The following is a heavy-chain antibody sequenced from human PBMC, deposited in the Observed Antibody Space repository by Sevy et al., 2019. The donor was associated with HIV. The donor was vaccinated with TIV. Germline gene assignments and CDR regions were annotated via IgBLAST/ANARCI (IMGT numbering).Heavy chain of an antibody. D-gene: IGHD6-19*01. CDR1: GFTFSSYD. CDR3: ARAYSSVWYDY. V-gene: IGHV3-13*01. J-gene: IGHJ4*02. Sequence: GGSLRLSCAASGFTFSSYDMHWVRQATGKGLEWVSAIGTAGDTYYPGSVKGRFTISRENAKNSLYLQMNSLRVGDTAVYYCARAYSSVWYDYWGQGTLVTVSS. CDR2: IGTAGDT.